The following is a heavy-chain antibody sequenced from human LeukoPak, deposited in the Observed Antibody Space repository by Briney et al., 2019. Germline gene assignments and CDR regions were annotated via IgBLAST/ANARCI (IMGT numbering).Heavy chain of an antibody. V-gene: IGHV1-18*01. J-gene: IGHJ4*02. CDR2: ISAYNGNT. Sequence: ASVKVSCKASGYTFTSYGISWVRQAPGQGLEWMGWISAYNGNTNYAQKLQGRVTMTTDTSTSTAYMELRSLRSDDTAVFYRASDRDGGFTVVRGLSVPIDFWGQGTLVTVSS. CDR1: GYTFTSYG. D-gene: IGHD3-10*01. CDR3: ASDRDGGFTVVRGLSVPIDF.